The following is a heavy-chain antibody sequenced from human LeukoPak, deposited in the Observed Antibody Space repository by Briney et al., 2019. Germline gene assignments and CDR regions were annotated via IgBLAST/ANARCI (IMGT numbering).Heavy chain of an antibody. J-gene: IGHJ4*02. Sequence: GGSLRLSCAASGFTFSTYWMHWVRQAPGKGLVWVSRINTDGSRADSVEGRFTISRDNAKNTLYLQMNSLRAEDTAVYYCARVSRGNYYFDYWGPGTLVTVSS. V-gene: IGHV3-74*01. CDR1: GFTFSTYW. CDR3: ARVSRGNYYFDY. CDR2: INTDGSR.